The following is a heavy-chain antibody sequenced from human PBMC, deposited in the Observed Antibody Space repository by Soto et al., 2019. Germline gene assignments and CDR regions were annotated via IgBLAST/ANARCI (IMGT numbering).Heavy chain of an antibody. CDR3: VGGWNDF. V-gene: IGHV3-15*01. J-gene: IGHJ4*02. CDR2: IKSKRDGGTT. D-gene: IGHD1-1*01. CDR1: GFMFSSAW. Sequence: HLVESGGDLFKPGGSLRLSCAASGFMFSSAWMSWVRQAPGKGLEWVGRIKSKRDGGTTDYAPPVKGRFVISRDDSKNTLYLQMNSLKTVDAAVYYCVGGWNDFWGQGTLVAVSS.